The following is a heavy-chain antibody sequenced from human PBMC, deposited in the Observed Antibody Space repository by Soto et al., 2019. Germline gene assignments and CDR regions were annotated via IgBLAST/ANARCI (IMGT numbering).Heavy chain of an antibody. CDR2: ISYDGSNK. CDR3: VRGPSHGAFDI. Sequence: GGSLRLSCAASGFTFSSYAMHWVRQAPGKGLEWVAVISYDGSNKYYADSVKGRFTISRDNSKNTLYLQMNSLRAEDTAVYYCVRGPSHGAFDIWGQGTMVTVSS. CDR1: GFTFSSYA. V-gene: IGHV3-30-3*01. J-gene: IGHJ3*02.